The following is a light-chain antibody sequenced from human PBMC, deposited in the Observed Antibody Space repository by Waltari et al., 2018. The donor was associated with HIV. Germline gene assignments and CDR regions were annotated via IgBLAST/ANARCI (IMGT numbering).Light chain of an antibody. V-gene: IGLV3-25*03. CDR1: ALPKKY. CDR2: KDS. CDR3: QSADSSGTPWV. Sequence: SYELTQPPSVSVSPGQTARITCSGDALPKKYAYWYQQKPGQAPVLVIYKDSERPSGIPERFFGSSSGTTVTLTISGVQAEDEADYYCQSADSSGTPWVFGGGTKLTVL. J-gene: IGLJ3*02.